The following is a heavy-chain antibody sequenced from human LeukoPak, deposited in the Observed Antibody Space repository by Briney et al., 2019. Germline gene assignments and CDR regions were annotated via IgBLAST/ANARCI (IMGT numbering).Heavy chain of an antibody. CDR3: AKAGDYYYYYMDV. CDR1: GFTFDDYA. CDR2: ISWNSGSI. V-gene: IGHV3-9*01. Sequence: GGSLRLSCAASGFTFDDYAMHWVRQAPGKGLEWVSGISWNSGSIGYADSVKGRFTISRDNAKNSLYLQMNSLRAEDTALYYCAKAGDYYYYYMDVWGKGTTVIVSS. J-gene: IGHJ6*03. D-gene: IGHD3-10*01.